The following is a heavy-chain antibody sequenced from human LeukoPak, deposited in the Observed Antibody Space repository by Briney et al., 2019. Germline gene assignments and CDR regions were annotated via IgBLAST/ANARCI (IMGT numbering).Heavy chain of an antibody. J-gene: IGHJ6*02. Sequence: ASVKVSCKASGYPFTTYGFTWVRQAPGQGLEWMGWISAYNGSTKYAQKLQGRVTMTTDTSTGTAYMELRSLRPDDTAVYYCARDLTSNVAVTEYHYYAMDVWGQGTTVTVSS. V-gene: IGHV1-18*01. CDR1: GYPFTTYG. CDR3: ARDLTSNVAVTEYHYYAMDV. D-gene: IGHD6-19*01. CDR2: ISAYNGST.